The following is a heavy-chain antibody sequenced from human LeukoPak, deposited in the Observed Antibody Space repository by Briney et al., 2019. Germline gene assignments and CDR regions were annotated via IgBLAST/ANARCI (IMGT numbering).Heavy chain of an antibody. V-gene: IGHV4-34*01. CDR3: ARGVWFGDRGEYYYNGMDV. D-gene: IGHD3-10*01. CDR1: GGSFSGYY. J-gene: IGHJ6*02. Sequence: SETLSLTCAVYGGSFSGYYWNWIRQPPGKGLEWIGEINHGRSTKYNPSLKSRVTISADTSKNQFSLRLSFVTAADTAVYYCARGVWFGDRGEYYYNGMDVWAQGTSVSVSS. CDR2: INHGRST.